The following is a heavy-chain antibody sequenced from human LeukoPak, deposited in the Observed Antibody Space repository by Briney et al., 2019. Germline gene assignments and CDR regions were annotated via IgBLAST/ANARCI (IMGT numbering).Heavy chain of an antibody. CDR3: ACRDLTSTWSFP. CDR2: IYPGDSRI. D-gene: IGHD6-13*01. V-gene: IGHV5-51*01. J-gene: IGHJ5*02. CDR1: GYSFTSYW. Sequence: GESLKISCQGFGYSFTSYWIGWVRQVPGKGMEWMGVIYPGDSRIRYNPSFQGQVTISVDKSINTAYLQWVSLRASDSAMYYCACRDLTSTWSFPWGQGTLVTVSS.